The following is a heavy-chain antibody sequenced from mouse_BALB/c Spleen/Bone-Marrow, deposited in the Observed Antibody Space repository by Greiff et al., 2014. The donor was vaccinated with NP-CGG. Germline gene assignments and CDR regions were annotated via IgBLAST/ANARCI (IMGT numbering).Heavy chain of an antibody. CDR2: IDTSDSYS. J-gene: IGHJ2*01. CDR3: ARTGYDYYFDY. V-gene: IGHV1-69*01. CDR1: GYTFTDYR. Sequence: VQLQQSGAELVMPGASVKMSCKASGYTFTDYRMHWVKQRPGQGLEWIGAIDTSDSYSSYNQKFKGKATLTVDESSSTAYMQLSSLTSEDSAVYYCARTGYDYYFDYWGQGTTLTVSS. D-gene: IGHD2-4*01.